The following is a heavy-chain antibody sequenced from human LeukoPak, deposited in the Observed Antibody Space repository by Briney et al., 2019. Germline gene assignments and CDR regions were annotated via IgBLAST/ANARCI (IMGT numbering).Heavy chain of an antibody. V-gene: IGHV3-23*01. J-gene: IGHJ4*02. Sequence: GGSLRLSCAASGFTFSSYAMSWVRQAPGKGLEWVSAISGSGGSTYYADSVKGRFTISRDNSKNTLYLQMNSLRAEDTAVYYCAKDSGYCSSTSCLGYFDYWGQGTLVTVSS. CDR2: ISGSGGST. D-gene: IGHD2-2*01. CDR3: AKDSGYCSSTSCLGYFDY. CDR1: GFTFSSYA.